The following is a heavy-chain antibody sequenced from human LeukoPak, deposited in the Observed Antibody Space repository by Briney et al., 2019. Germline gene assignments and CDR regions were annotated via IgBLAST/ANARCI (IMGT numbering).Heavy chain of an antibody. CDR2: IYYSGST. D-gene: IGHD4-17*01. J-gene: IGHJ3*02. Sequence: PSETLSLTCTVSGGSISSGDYYWSWIRQPPGKGLEWIGYIYYSGSTYYNPPLKSRVTISVDTSKNQFSLKLSSVTAADTAVYYCARVTTVTTANDAFDIWGQGTMVTVSS. CDR3: ARVTTVTTANDAFDI. CDR1: GGSISSGDYY. V-gene: IGHV4-30-4*01.